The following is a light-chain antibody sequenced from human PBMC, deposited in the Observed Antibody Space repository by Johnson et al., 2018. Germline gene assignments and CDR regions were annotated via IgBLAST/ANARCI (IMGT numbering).Light chain of an antibody. J-gene: IGLJ1*01. CDR3: GTWDSSLSAGNV. CDR1: SSNIGNNY. CDR2: ENN. Sequence: QSVLTQPPSVSAAPGQKVTISCSGSSSNIGNNYVSWYQQLPGTAPTLLIYENNKRPSGIPDRFSGSKSGTSATLGITGLQTGDEADHYCGTWDSSLSAGNVFGTGTNVTVL. V-gene: IGLV1-51*02.